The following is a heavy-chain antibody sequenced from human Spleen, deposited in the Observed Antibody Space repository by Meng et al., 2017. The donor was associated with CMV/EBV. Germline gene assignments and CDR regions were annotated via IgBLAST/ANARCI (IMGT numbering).Heavy chain of an antibody. V-gene: IGHV3-11*01. D-gene: IGHD5-12*01. J-gene: IGHJ2*01. Sequence: FHFSEHYMSWIRKAPGKRLEWLSYNSGNSSTIYEANSVKGRFTVSRENAKKSLYLQMNSLRAEDTAVYYCAGDLLGYSAYGVRYFDLWGRGTLVTVSS. CDR1: FHFSEHY. CDR3: AGDLLGYSAYGVRYFDL. CDR2: NSGNSSTI.